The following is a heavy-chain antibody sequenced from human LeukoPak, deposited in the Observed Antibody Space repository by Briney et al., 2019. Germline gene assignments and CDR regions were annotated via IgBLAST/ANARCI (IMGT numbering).Heavy chain of an antibody. Sequence: SETLSLTCTVSGGSISSSSYYWGWIRQPPGKGLEWIGSIYYSGSTYYNPSLKSRVTISVDTSKNQFSLKLSSVTAADTAVYYCARLRSSWAPDSPDYWGQGTLVTVSS. CDR2: IYYSGST. CDR1: GGSISSSSYY. CDR3: ARLRSSWAPDSPDY. D-gene: IGHD6-13*01. J-gene: IGHJ4*02. V-gene: IGHV4-39*01.